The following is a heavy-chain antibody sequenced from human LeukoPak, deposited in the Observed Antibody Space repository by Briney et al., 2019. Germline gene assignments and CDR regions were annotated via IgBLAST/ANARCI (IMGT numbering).Heavy chain of an antibody. CDR1: GGSFSGYY. Sequence: SETLSLTCAVYGGSFSGYYWSWIRQPPGKGLEWIGEINHSGSTNYNPSLKSRVTISVDTSKNQFSLKLSSVTAADTAVYYCARGLRGSYPPSLYYWGQGTLVTVSS. CDR2: INHSGST. V-gene: IGHV4-34*01. J-gene: IGHJ4*02. D-gene: IGHD1-26*01. CDR3: ARGLRGSYPPSLYY.